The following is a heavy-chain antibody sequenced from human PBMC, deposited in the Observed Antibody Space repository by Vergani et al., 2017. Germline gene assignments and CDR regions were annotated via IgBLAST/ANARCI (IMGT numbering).Heavy chain of an antibody. J-gene: IGHJ4*02. CDR1: GGSISSGSYS. V-gene: IGHV4-30-2*01. D-gene: IGHD5-18*01. CDR3: ARHLRGYSYGVFDY. Sequence: QLQLQESGSGLVKPSQTLSLTCAVSGGSISSGSYSWSWIRQPPGKGLEWIGYIYHSGSTYYSPSLKSRVAISIDTSKNHFSLRLSSVTAADTAVYYCARHLRGYSYGVFDYWGQGREVTVSS. CDR2: IYHSGST.